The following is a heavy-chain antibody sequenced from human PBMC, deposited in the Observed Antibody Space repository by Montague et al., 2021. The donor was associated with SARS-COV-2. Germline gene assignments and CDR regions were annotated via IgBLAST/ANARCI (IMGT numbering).Heavy chain of an antibody. CDR1: GGTNSTSNYH. CDR3: ARDDIVLQGVTKGMDV. Sequence: SETLSLTCTVSGGTNSTSNYHRGCFRQPTGKGPEWIGNMYYSGCPYYNTSLKSRVTISIDTSKNQFPLKLSSVTAADTAVYYCARDDIVLQGVTKGMDVWGQVSTGTVAS. CDR2: MYYSGCP. J-gene: IGHJ6*01. V-gene: IGHV4-39*06. D-gene: IGHD3-10*01.